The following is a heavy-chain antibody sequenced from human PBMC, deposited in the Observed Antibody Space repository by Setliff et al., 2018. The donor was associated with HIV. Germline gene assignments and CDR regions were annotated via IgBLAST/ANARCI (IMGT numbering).Heavy chain of an antibody. CDR2: IRSKGYGRTT. V-gene: IGHV3-49*04. CDR3: TREGIYVWGNHRTLDY. D-gene: IGHD3-16*02. Sequence: PGGSLRLSCAASGFTFSTYWMTWVRQATGKGLEWVGFIRSKGYGRTTEYAASMKGRFTISRDDSKSIAYLQMNSLKTEDTAVYYCTREGIYVWGNHRTLDYWGQGTLVTVSS. J-gene: IGHJ4*02. CDR1: GFTFSTYW.